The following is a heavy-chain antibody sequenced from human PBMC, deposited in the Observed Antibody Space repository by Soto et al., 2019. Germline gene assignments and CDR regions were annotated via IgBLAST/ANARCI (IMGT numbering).Heavy chain of an antibody. CDR3: ARDKLGYCSGGSCGWFDP. CDR2: IIPIFGTA. J-gene: IGHJ5*02. D-gene: IGHD2-15*01. CDR1: GGTFSSYA. V-gene: IGHV1-69*13. Sequence: VASVKVSCKASGGTFSSYAISWVRQAPGQGLEWMGGIIPIFGTANYAQKFQGRVTITADESTSTAYMELSSLRSEDTAVYYCARDKLGYCSGGSCGWFDPWGQGTLVTVSS.